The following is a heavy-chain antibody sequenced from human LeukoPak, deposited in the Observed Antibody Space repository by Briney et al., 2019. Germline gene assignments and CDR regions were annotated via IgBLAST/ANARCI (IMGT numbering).Heavy chain of an antibody. J-gene: IGHJ6*02. D-gene: IGHD3-10*01. V-gene: IGHV3-74*01. CDR3: ARDYGRSRDYGMDV. CDR2: INADGSSA. CDR1: GFTLSNYW. Sequence: GSVRLSCAASGFTLSNYWMQWVRQAPGKGLVWVSRINADGSSASYADSVKGRFTISRDNAKNTLYLQMNSLRAEDTAMYYCARDYGRSRDYGMDVWGQGTTVTVSS.